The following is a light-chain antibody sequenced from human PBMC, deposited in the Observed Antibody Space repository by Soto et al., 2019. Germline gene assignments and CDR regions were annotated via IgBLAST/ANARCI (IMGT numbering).Light chain of an antibody. J-gene: IGLJ2*01. V-gene: IGLV2-14*03. Sequence: QSVLTQPASVSGSSGQSITISCCGTRSDIGAYNFVSWYQQHPGEVPKLILYDVNVRTSGVSNRFSGSKSGNTASLTISGLQAEDEADYYCTSWTTSTTMIFGGGSKVTLL. CDR1: RSDIGAYNF. CDR2: DVN. CDR3: TSWTTSTTMI.